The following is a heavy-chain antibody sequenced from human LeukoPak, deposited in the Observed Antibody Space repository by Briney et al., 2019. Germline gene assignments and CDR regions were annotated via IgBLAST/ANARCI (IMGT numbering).Heavy chain of an antibody. D-gene: IGHD2-2*01. Sequence: GGSLRLSCAASGFTFSSYSMNWVRQAPGKGLEWVSSISSSSSYIYYADSVNGRFTISRDNAKNSLYLQMNSLRAEDTAVYYCARDGYQLPNYYYYCMDVWGKGTTVTVSS. CDR1: GFTFSSYS. CDR3: ARDGYQLPNYYYYCMDV. CDR2: ISSSSSYI. V-gene: IGHV3-21*01. J-gene: IGHJ6*03.